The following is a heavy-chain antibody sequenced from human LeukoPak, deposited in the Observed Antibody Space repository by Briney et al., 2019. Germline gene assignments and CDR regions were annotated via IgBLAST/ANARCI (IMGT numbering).Heavy chain of an antibody. CDR3: ARDLTGWYYFDY. D-gene: IGHD6-19*01. J-gene: IGHJ4*02. Sequence: GGSLRLSCAASGFTVSSNYMSWVRQAPGKGLEWVSVIYSGGSTYYAGSVKGRFTISRDNSKNTLYLQMNSLRAEDTAVYYCARDLTGWYYFDYWGQGTLVTVSS. CDR2: IYSGGST. CDR1: GFTVSSNY. V-gene: IGHV3-53*01.